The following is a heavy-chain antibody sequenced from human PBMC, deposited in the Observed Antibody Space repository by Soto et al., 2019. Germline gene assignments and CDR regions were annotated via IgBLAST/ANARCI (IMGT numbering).Heavy chain of an antibody. CDR2: ISYDGSNK. J-gene: IGHJ4*02. D-gene: IGHD3-9*01. CDR3: AKDDDIIWGSGYFDY. V-gene: IGHV3-30*18. CDR1: GFTFSSYG. Sequence: QVQLVESGGGVVQPGRSLRLSCAASGFTFSSYGMHWVRQAPGKGLEWVAVISYDGSNKYYADSVKGRFTISGDNSKNTLYLQMNSLRAEDTAVYYCAKDDDIIWGSGYFDYWGQGTLVTVSS.